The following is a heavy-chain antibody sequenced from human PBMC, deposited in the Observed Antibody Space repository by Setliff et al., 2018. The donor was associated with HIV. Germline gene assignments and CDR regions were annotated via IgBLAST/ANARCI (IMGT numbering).Heavy chain of an antibody. D-gene: IGHD2-15*01. CDR2: INHSGRT. J-gene: IGHJ6*03. CDR3: ARVSITYWYSIPTFYYYYMDV. Sequence: SETLSLTCAVYGGSFSGYHWKWIRQPPGKGLEWIGEINHSGRTNYNPSLKSRVTISVDTSKNQFSLKLRSVTAADTAMYYCARVSITYWYSIPTFYYYYMDVWGKGTKVTVSS. CDR1: GGSFSGYH. V-gene: IGHV4-34*01.